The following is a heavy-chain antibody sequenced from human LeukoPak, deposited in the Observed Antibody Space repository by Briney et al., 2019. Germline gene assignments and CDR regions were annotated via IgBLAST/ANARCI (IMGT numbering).Heavy chain of an antibody. D-gene: IGHD3-16*01. Sequence: PSETLSLTCTVSGGSITSSSYYWGWIRQPPGKGLEWVGSLYCSASTYYNPSLNSRATISVDTSKNQFSLKLSSLTAADTAVYYCARVGFMTLDYWGQGILVTVSS. CDR1: GGSITSSSYY. CDR3: ARVGFMTLDY. CDR2: LYCSAST. V-gene: IGHV4-39*01. J-gene: IGHJ4*02.